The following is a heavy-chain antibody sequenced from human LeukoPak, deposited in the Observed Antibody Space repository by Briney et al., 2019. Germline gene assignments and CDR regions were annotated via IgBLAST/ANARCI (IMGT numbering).Heavy chain of an antibody. CDR2: IDPNSGGT. J-gene: IGHJ4*02. D-gene: IGHD1-7*01. CDR3: ARDRAGTTGDY. CDR1: GYTFTGYY. V-gene: IGHV1-2*02. Sequence: ASVKVSCKASGYTFTGYYIHWVRQAPGQGLEWMGWIDPNSGGTKSAQRFQGRVTMTRDTSVSTAYMELGGLRSDDTAFYYRARDRAGTTGDYWGQGTLVTVSS.